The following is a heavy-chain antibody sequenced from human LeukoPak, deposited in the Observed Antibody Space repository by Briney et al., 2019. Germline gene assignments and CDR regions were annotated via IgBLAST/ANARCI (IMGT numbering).Heavy chain of an antibody. Sequence: ASVKVSCKASGYTFTSYDINWVRLATGQGLEWMGWMNPNSGNTGYAQKFQGRVTMTRNTSISTAYMELSSLRSEDTAVYYCARRLGYCSDGSCYSLNYWGQGTLVTVSS. V-gene: IGHV1-8*01. CDR1: GYTFTSYD. D-gene: IGHD2-15*01. CDR2: MNPNSGNT. CDR3: ARRLGYCSDGSCYSLNY. J-gene: IGHJ4*02.